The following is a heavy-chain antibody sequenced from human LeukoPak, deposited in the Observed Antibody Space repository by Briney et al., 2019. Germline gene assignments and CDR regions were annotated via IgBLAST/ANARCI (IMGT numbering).Heavy chain of an antibody. CDR1: GFTFSDYY. V-gene: IGHV3-11*01. CDR3: ARAGDGYNYPDYFDY. J-gene: IGHJ4*02. D-gene: IGHD5-24*01. CDR2: ISSSGSTI. Sequence: GGSLRLSCAASGFTFSDYYMSWIRQAPGKALEWVSYISSSGSTIYYADSVKGRFTISRDNAKNSLYLQMNSLRAEDTAVYYCARAGDGYNYPDYFDYWGQGTLVTVSS.